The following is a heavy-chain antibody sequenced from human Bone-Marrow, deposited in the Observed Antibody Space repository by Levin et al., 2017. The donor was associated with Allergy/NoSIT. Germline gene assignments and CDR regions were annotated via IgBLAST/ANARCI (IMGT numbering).Heavy chain of an antibody. J-gene: IGHJ4*02. CDR2: IKQDGSEK. D-gene: IGHD3-16*02. CDR3: ARDGDYDYVWGSYREYYFDY. V-gene: IGHV3-7*04. Sequence: GGSLRLSCAASGFTFSSYWMSWVRQAPGKGLEWVANIKQDGSEKYYVDSVKGRFTISRDNAKNSLYLQMNSLRAEDTAVYYCARDGDYDYVWGSYREYYFDYWGQGTLVTVSS. CDR1: GFTFSSYW.